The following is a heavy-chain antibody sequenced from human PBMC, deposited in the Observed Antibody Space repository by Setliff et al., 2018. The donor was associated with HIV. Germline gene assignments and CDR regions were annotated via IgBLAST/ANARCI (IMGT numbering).Heavy chain of an antibody. V-gene: IGHV1-2*02. CDR3: ARDLSTHWSGYSLGF. CDR1: GYSFTDYY. Sequence: GASVKVSCKASGYSFTDYYFHWVRQAPGQGLEWMGWINPKFGGTLYAQKFRGRVTMTRDVSINTVYLELSSLTSDDTAVYYCARDLSTHWSGYSLGFWGPGTLVTVSS. J-gene: IGHJ4*02. D-gene: IGHD3-3*01. CDR2: INPKFGGT.